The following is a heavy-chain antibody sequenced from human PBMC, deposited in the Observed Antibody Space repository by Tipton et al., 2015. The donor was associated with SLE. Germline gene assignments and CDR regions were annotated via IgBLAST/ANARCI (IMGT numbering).Heavy chain of an antibody. V-gene: IGHV4-34*01. CDR3: ARDREMAGAFDI. J-gene: IGHJ3*02. D-gene: IGHD5-24*01. Sequence: TLSLTCAVYGGSFSGYYWSWIRQPPGKGLEWIGEINHRGDTNYNPSLKSRVIISADTSKNQVSLTLTSLTAADTAVYYCARDREMAGAFDIWGQGTMVTVSS. CDR1: GGSFSGYY. CDR2: INHRGDT.